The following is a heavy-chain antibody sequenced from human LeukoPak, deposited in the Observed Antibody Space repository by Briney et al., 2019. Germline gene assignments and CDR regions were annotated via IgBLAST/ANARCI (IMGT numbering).Heavy chain of an antibody. Sequence: SGTLSLTCAVSGDSISSSNWWSWVRQPPGKGLEWIGEIYHSGSTNYNPSLKSRVTISVDKSKNRFSLKLTSVTAADTAVYYCARVFSGSTGVDYWGQGTLVTVSS. D-gene: IGHD3-10*01. CDR1: GDSISSSNW. CDR2: IYHSGST. V-gene: IGHV4-4*02. J-gene: IGHJ4*02. CDR3: ARVFSGSTGVDY.